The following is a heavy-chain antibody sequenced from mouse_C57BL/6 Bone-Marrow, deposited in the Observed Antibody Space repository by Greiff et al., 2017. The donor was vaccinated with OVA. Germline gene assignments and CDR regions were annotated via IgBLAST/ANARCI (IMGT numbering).Heavy chain of an antibody. CDR3: AIYYGSSFFAY. Sequence: EVQVVESGGGLVKPGGSLKLSCAASGFTFSDYGIHWVRQAPEKGLEWVAYISSGSSTIYYADTVKGRFTISRDNAKNTLFLQMTSLRSEDTALYYCAIYYGSSFFAYWGQGTLVTVSA. CDR1: GFTFSDYG. J-gene: IGHJ3*01. CDR2: ISSGSSTI. D-gene: IGHD1-1*01. V-gene: IGHV5-17*01.